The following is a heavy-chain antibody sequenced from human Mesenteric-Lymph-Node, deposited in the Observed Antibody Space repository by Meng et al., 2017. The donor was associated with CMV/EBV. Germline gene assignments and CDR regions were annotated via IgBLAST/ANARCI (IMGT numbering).Heavy chain of an antibody. CDR1: GFTFSDYY. CDR2: ISSSGSTI. CDR3: AGPVGGTQEAIFGVATTLGMDV. Sequence: LSLTCAASGFTFSDYYMSWIRQAPGKGLEWVSYISSSGSTIYYADSVKGRFTISRDNAKNSLYLQMNSLRAEDTAVYYCAGPVGGTQEAIFGVATTLGMDVWGQGTTVTVSS. D-gene: IGHD3-3*01. V-gene: IGHV3-11*04. J-gene: IGHJ6*02.